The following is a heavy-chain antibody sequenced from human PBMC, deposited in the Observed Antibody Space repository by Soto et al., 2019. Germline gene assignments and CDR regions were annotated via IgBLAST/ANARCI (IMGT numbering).Heavy chain of an antibody. CDR3: AREAVGGFVP. Sequence: SETLSLTCAVSGGXISSGGYPWSWIRQPPGKGLEWIGYIYESGSTYYNPSLKSRVTISVDRSKNQFSLKLSSVTAADTAVYYCAREAVGGFVPWGQGTLVTVSS. CDR2: IYESGST. CDR1: GGXISSGGYP. D-gene: IGHD1-26*01. V-gene: IGHV4-30-2*01. J-gene: IGHJ5*02.